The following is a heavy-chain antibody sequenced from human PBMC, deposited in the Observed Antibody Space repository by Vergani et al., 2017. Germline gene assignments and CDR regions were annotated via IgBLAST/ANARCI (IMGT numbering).Heavy chain of an antibody. J-gene: IGHJ4*02. CDR1: GYNFTSFD. CDR3: AMGYDVLSNYLLF. CDR2: MNPKSGNT. D-gene: IGHD3-9*01. V-gene: IGHV1-8*01. Sequence: QEQLVQSGAEVRKPGASVKVSCKASGYNFTSFDINWVRLATGQGLEWMGWMNPKSGNTAYAAKFQGRITMTRDSSTDTAYMEMKSLRSEDTAIYFCAMGYDVLSNYLLFWGQGTVVTVSP.